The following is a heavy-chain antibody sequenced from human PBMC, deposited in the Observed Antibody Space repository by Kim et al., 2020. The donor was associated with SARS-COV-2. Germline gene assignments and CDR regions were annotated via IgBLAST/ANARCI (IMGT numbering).Heavy chain of an antibody. Sequence: ASVKVSCKASGYTFTSYAMNWVRQAPGQGLEWMGWINTNTGNPTYAQGFTGRFVFSLDTSVSTAYLQISSLKAEDTAVYYCARSSGKITIFGVVITTNWFDPWGQGTLVTVSS. CDR3: ARSSGKITIFGVVITTNWFDP. J-gene: IGHJ5*02. D-gene: IGHD3-3*01. V-gene: IGHV7-4-1*02. CDR2: INTNTGNP. CDR1: GYTFTSYA.